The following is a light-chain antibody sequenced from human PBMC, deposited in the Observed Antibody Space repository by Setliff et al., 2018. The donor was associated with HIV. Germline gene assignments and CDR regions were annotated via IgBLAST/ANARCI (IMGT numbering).Light chain of an antibody. CDR3: QSYDSRLSGSV. CDR2: GNS. Sequence: QSVLTQPPSVSGAPGQRVTISCTGTSSNIGAGYDVYWYQQLPGTAPKLLIYGNSNRPSGVPDRFSGSKSGTSASLAITGLQAEDEADYYCQSYDSRLSGSVFAGGTQLTVL. CDR1: SSNIGAGYD. J-gene: IGLJ3*02. V-gene: IGLV1-40*01.